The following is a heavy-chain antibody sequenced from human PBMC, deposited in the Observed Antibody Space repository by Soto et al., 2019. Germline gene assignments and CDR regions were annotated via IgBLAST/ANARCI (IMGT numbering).Heavy chain of an antibody. V-gene: IGHV3-33*01. CDR3: ARGDIVVVQVYIDY. Sequence: GGSLRLSCAASGFTFSSYGMHWVRQAPGKGLEWVAVIWYDGSNKYYADSVKGRFTISRDNSKNTLYLQMNSLRAGDTAVYYCARGDIVVVQVYIDYWGQGTLVTAPQ. CDR2: IWYDGSNK. CDR1: GFTFSSYG. D-gene: IGHD2-2*01. J-gene: IGHJ4*02.